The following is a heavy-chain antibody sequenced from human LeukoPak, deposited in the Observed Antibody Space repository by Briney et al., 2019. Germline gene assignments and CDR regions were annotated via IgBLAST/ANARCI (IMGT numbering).Heavy chain of an antibody. J-gene: IGHJ5*02. CDR2: IYYSGST. V-gene: IGHV4-39*01. CDR1: GGSISNSSYY. CDR3: ARQKTTVTFLHWFDP. D-gene: IGHD4-17*01. Sequence: SETLSLTCTVSGGSISNSSYYWGWIRQPPGKGLEWIGSIYYSGSTYYNPSLKSRVTISVDTSKNQFSLKLSSVTAADTAVYYCARQKTTVTFLHWFDPWGQGTLVTVSS.